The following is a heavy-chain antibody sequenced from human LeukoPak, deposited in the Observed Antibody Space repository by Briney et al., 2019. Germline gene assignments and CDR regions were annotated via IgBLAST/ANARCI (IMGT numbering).Heavy chain of an antibody. CDR3: ARGSGYYLGHFDY. CDR1: GFTFSTYW. D-gene: IGHD3-22*01. J-gene: IGHJ4*02. Sequence: GGSLRLSCAASGFTFSTYWMSWVRQAPGEVLEWVANIKQDGSEKYYVDSVKGRFTISRDNAKNSLYLQMNSLRAEDTAVYYCARGSGYYLGHFDYWGQGTLVTVSS. CDR2: IKQDGSEK. V-gene: IGHV3-7*01.